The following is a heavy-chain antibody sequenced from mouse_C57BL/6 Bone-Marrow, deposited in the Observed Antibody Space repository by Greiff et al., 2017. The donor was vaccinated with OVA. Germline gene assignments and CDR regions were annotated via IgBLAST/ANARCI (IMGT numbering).Heavy chain of an antibody. CDR3: ALWGTTRRYFDV. D-gene: IGHD1-1*01. CDR2: IYTRSGNT. Sequence: QVQLKESGAELARPWASVTLSCKASGYSFPSYGISWVKPSTAQGLEWIGEIYTRSGNTDDKEKFKGKATLTADKSSRTAYMVLRGLTSEDSAVYFCALWGTTRRYFDVWGTGTTVTVSS. CDR1: GYSFPSYG. J-gene: IGHJ1*03. V-gene: IGHV1-81*01.